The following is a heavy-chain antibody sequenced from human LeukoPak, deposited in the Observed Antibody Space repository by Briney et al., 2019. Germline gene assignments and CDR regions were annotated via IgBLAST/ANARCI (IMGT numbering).Heavy chain of an antibody. J-gene: IGHJ4*02. Sequence: SETLSLTCTVSGGSISSYYWSWIRQPAGKGLEWIGRIYTSGTTNYNPSLRSRVTMSVDTSKNQFSLKLSSVTAADTAVYYCARLGYSYGNRKGNFDYWGQGTLVTVSS. V-gene: IGHV4-4*07. CDR1: GGSISSYY. CDR2: IYTSGTT. D-gene: IGHD5-18*01. CDR3: ARLGYSYGNRKGNFDY.